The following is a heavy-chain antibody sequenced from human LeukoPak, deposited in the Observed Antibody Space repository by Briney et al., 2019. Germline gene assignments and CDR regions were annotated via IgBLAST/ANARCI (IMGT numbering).Heavy chain of an antibody. CDR3: ARDGVFAAAGTPGFDY. J-gene: IGHJ4*02. D-gene: IGHD6-13*01. Sequence: GGSLRLSCAASGFTFSTCSMNWVRQAPGKGLEWVSYISSSSTTIYYADSVKGRFTISRDNAKNSLYLQMNSLRAEDTAVYYCARDGVFAAAGTPGFDYWGQGTLVTVSS. CDR2: ISSSSTTI. V-gene: IGHV3-48*04. CDR1: GFTFSTCS.